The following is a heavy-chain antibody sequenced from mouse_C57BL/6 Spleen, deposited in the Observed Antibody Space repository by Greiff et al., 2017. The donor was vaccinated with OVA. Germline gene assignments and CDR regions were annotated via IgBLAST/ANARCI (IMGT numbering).Heavy chain of an antibody. J-gene: IGHJ3*01. CDR2: ISGGGGNT. CDR3: ARPHDYDDGFAY. Sequence: EVKLMESGGGLVQPGGSLKLSCAASGFTFSSYTMSWVRQTPEKRLEWVATISGGGGNTYYPDSVKGRFTISRDNAKNTLYLQMSSLRSEDTALYYCARPHDYDDGFAYWGQGTLVTVSA. D-gene: IGHD2-4*01. CDR1: GFTFSSYT. V-gene: IGHV5-9*01.